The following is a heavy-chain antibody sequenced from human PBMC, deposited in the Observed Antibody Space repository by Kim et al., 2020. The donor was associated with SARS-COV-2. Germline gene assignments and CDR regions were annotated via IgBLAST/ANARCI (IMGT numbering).Heavy chain of an antibody. CDR2: IYYSGST. D-gene: IGHD6-19*01. CDR1: GGSISSYY. Sequence: SETLSLTCTVSGGSISSYYWSWIRQPPGKGLEWIGYIYYSGSTNYNPSLKSRVTISVDTSKNQFSLKLSSVTAADTAVYYCARGGLSGWYLFNYWGQGTLVTVSS. CDR3: ARGGLSGWYLFNY. J-gene: IGHJ4*02. V-gene: IGHV4-59*01.